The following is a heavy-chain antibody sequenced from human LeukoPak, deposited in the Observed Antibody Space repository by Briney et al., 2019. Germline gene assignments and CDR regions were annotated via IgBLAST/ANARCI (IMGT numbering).Heavy chain of an antibody. Sequence: ASVKVSCKASGYTFTSYAMHWVRQAPGQRLEWMGWSNAGNGNTKYSQKFQGRVTITRNTSISTAYMELSSLRSEDTAVYYCARDDFWSAGDAFDIWGQGTMVTVSS. J-gene: IGHJ3*02. CDR2: SNAGNGNT. CDR1: GYTFTSYA. D-gene: IGHD3-3*01. V-gene: IGHV1-3*01. CDR3: ARDDFWSAGDAFDI.